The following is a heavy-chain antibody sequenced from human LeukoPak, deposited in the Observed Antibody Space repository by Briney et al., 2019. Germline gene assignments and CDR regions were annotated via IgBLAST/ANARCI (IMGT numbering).Heavy chain of an antibody. D-gene: IGHD3-10*01. V-gene: IGHV1-18*01. CDR3: ARDKGYGSGSYYNYYYYYGMDV. J-gene: IGHJ6*02. CDR1: GYTFTSYG. CDR2: ISAYNGNT. Sequence: ASVKVSCKASGYTFTSYGISWARQAPGQGLEWMGWISAYNGNTNYAQKLQGRVTMTTDTSTSTAYMELRSLRSDDTAVYYCARDKGYGSGSYYNYYYYYGMDVWGQGTTVTVSS.